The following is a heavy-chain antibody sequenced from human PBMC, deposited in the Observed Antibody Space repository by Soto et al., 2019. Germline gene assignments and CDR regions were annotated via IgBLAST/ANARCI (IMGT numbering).Heavy chain of an antibody. CDR2: IKSKTDGGTT. CDR1: GFTFSNAW. Sequence: GSLRLSCAASGFTFSNAWMSWVRQAPGKGLEWVGRIKSKTDGGTTDYAAPVKGRFTISRDDSKNTLYLQMNSLKTEDTAVYYCTPFGLVDTAMGYYYYYYMDCSGKGTTVTVSS. V-gene: IGHV3-15*01. CDR3: TPFGLVDTAMGYYYYYYMDC. J-gene: IGHJ6*03. D-gene: IGHD5-18*01.